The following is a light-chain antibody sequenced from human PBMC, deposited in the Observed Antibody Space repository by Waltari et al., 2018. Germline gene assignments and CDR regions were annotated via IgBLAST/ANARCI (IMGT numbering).Light chain of an antibody. CDR2: DVS. J-gene: IGLJ1*01. CDR3: TSYTSSHSLV. CDR1: SRDVGAYNY. Sequence: QSALTQPASVSGSPGQSIPISCTGTSRDVGAYNYLSWYQQHPGKAPKVVIFDVSYRPSGVSNRFSGSKSGNTASLTISGLQAEDEADYYCTSYTSSHSLVFGTGTRVTV. V-gene: IGLV2-14*03.